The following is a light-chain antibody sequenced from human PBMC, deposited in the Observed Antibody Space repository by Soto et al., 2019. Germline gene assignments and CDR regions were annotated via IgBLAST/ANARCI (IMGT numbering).Light chain of an antibody. V-gene: IGLV3-21*02. CDR2: DDS. CDR3: QVCDGSDIDLPI. CDR1: NIGGKS. J-gene: IGLJ2*01. Sequence: SYELTQPPSVSVAPGQTARITCGGNNIGGKSVHWYQQKPGQAPVLVVYDDSDRPSGIPERFSGSNSGNTATLTISRVEAGDEADYYCQVCDGSDIDLPIFGGGTKVTVL.